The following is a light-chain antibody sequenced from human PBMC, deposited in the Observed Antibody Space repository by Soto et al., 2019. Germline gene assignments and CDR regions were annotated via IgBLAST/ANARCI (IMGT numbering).Light chain of an antibody. V-gene: IGLV2-8*01. J-gene: IGLJ3*02. Sequence: QSALTQPHSASGSPGQSVTISCAGTSSDVGGYDYVSWYQQHPGKAPKLIIYEVNKRPSGVPDRFSGSKSANTASLTVSGLQAEDEADYYCSSYAGSNNLRMFGGGTKLTVL. CDR3: SSYAGSNNLRM. CDR1: SSDVGGYDY. CDR2: EVN.